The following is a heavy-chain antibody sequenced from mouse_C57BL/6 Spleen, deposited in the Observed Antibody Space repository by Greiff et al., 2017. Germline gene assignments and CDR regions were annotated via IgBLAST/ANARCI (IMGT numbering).Heavy chain of an antibody. CDR3: ARGDYYGRD. CDR1: GYAFTNFL. Sequence: VQLQQSGAELVRPGTSVKVSCKASGYAFTNFLIEWVKQRPGQGLGWVGVINPGSGGTNYNEQFKGKATLTADKASSTAYMQLSSLTSEDSAVYFCARGDYYGRDWGQGTTLTVSS. J-gene: IGHJ2*01. D-gene: IGHD1-1*01. CDR2: INPGSGGT. V-gene: IGHV1-54*01.